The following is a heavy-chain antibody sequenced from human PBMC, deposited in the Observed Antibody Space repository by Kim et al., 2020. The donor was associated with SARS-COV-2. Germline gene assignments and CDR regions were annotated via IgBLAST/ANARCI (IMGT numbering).Heavy chain of an antibody. J-gene: IGHJ4*02. CDR2: ISPRGAAA. D-gene: IGHD2-15*01. CDR3: AKEYDSVDYSHYAI. V-gene: IGHV3-23*01. CDR1: GFTFSDYS. Sequence: GGSLRLSCAASGFTFSDYSMSWVRQAPGKGLEWVSLISPRGAAASYADSFQGRITASSDDTITTLLLQMSRLTAEATATYYCAKEYDSVDYSHYAIGGQGIVVTVSA.